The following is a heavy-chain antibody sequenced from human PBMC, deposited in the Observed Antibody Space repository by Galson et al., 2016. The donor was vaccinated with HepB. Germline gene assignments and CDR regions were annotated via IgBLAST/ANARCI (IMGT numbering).Heavy chain of an antibody. V-gene: IGHV4-39*02. Sequence: SETLSLTCTVSGASISSSSHYWAWIRQPPGKGLQWIGTIFNRGVTHYNPSLESRVTLSVDTSKNHFSVNLSSVTAADTAMYFCALSRYFDWFDGFDVWGQGTLFSVSP. CDR1: GASISSSSHY. CDR3: ALSRYFDWFDGFDV. D-gene: IGHD3-9*01. CDR2: IFNRGVT. J-gene: IGHJ3*01.